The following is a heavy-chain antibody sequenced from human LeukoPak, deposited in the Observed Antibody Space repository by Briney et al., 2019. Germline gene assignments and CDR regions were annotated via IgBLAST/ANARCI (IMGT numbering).Heavy chain of an antibody. CDR1: GFTFSSYA. CDR2: ISYDGSNK. Sequence: GGSLRLSCAASGFTFSSYAMHWVRQAPGKGLEWVAVISYDGSNKYYADSVKGRFTISRDNSKNTLYLQMNSLRAEDTAVYYCAKSYYYDSSGYYYGSNDAFDIWGQGTMVTVSS. CDR3: AKSYYYDSSGYYYGSNDAFDI. J-gene: IGHJ3*02. D-gene: IGHD3-22*01. V-gene: IGHV3-30-3*02.